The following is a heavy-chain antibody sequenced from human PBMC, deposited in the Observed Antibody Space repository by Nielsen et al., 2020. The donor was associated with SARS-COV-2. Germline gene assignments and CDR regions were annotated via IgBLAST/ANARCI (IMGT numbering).Heavy chain of an antibody. CDR2: IDPSDSYT. CDR1: GYSFTSYW. V-gene: IGHV5-10-1*01. Sequence: GESLKISCKGSGYSFTSYWISWVRQMPGKGLEWMGRIDPSDSYTNYSPSFQGHGTLSADKSITTAYLQWSSLKASDTAMYYCARHGQWELLGAFDWWGQGTLVTVSS. CDR3: ARHGQWELLGAFDW. D-gene: IGHD1-26*01. J-gene: IGHJ4*02.